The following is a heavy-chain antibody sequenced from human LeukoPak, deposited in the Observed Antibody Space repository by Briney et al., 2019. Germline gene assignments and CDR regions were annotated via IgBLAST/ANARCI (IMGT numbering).Heavy chain of an antibody. CDR1: GFTFSNAW. V-gene: IGHV3-21*01. CDR3: ARGGEFSGYEI. Sequence: GGSLRLSCAASGFTFSNAWMSWVRQAPGKGLGWVSSISSRSSYIYYTDSVKGRFTISRDNAKNSLYLQMNSLRAEDTAVYYCARGGEFSGYEIWGQGNPGHRLL. D-gene: IGHD5-12*01. CDR2: ISSRSSYI. J-gene: IGHJ4*02.